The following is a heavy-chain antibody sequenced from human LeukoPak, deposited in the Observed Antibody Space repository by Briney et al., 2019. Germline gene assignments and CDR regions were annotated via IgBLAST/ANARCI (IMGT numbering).Heavy chain of an antibody. D-gene: IGHD6-19*01. CDR2: ISGSSTYNTYI. CDR1: GFAFSAYS. V-gene: IGHV3-21*01. CDR3: ARTRSSGWYEGPYYGMDV. J-gene: IGHJ6*02. Sequence: GGSLRLSCTASGFAFSAYSLNWVRQAPGKGLEWVSSISGSSTYNTYIYYVDSVKGRFTISRDNAKNTLFLQMSSLRAEDTAVYYCARTRSSGWYEGPYYGMDVWGQGTTVTVSS.